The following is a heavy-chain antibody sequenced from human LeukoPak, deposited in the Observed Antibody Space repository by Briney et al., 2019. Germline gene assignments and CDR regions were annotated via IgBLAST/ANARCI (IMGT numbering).Heavy chain of an antibody. V-gene: IGHV3-23*01. J-gene: IGHJ6*02. CDR3: ARSGVYYYGMDV. CDR2: ISGSGGSA. CDR1: GFTFSNDA. D-gene: IGHD3-10*01. Sequence: PGGSLRLSCAASGFTFSNDAMSWVRQASGKGLEWVSAISGSGGSAYYADSVKGRFTISRDNSKNTLYLQMNSLRAEDTAVYYCARSGVYYYGMDVWGQGTTVTVSS.